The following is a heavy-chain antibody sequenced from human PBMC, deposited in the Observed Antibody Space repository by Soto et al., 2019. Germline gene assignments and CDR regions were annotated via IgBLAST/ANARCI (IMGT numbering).Heavy chain of an antibody. J-gene: IGHJ3*02. Sequence: SVKVSCKASGGTFSSYAISWVRQAPGQGLEWMGGIIPIFGTANYAQKFQGRVTITGDESTSTAYMELSSLRSEDTAVYYCARDRNSITIFGVAYDAFDIWGQGTMVTV. D-gene: IGHD3-3*01. CDR2: IIPIFGTA. V-gene: IGHV1-69*13. CDR1: GGTFSSYA. CDR3: ARDRNSITIFGVAYDAFDI.